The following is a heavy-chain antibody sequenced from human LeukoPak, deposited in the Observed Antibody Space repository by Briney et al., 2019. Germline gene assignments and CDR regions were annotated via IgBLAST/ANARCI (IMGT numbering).Heavy chain of an antibody. V-gene: IGHV4-59*12. CDR3: AREDPNWNYVDY. CDR2: IHYSGST. D-gene: IGHD1-1*01. Sequence: SETLSLTCTVSGDSISGFYWNWIRQPPGKGLEWIGYIHYSGSTNYNPSLKSRVTMSVDTSKNQFSLKLSSVTAADTAVYYCAREDPNWNYVDYWGQGTLVTVSS. CDR1: GDSISGFY. J-gene: IGHJ4*02.